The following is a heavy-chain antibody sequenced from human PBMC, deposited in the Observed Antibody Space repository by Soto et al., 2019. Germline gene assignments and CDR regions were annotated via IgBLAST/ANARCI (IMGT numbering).Heavy chain of an antibody. CDR1: GYTFTTIF. CDR3: ARGPSCGCFDF. V-gene: IGHV1-3*01. CDR2: INPANGVT. D-gene: IGHD5-12*01. Sequence: QVQLVQSGAEVKKPGASVKLSCKTSGYTFTTIFLHWLRQAPGQRLEWMGWINPANGVTMYSQKFLGRVSNTRVTSATTAYMELTSLTSDDTAVYYCARGPSCGCFDFWGQGTLVTVSS. J-gene: IGHJ4*02.